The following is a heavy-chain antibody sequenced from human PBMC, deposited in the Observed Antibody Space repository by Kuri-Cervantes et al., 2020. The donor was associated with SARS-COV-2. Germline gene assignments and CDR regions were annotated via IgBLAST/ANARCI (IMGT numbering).Heavy chain of an antibody. CDR2: ISGSGGST. V-gene: IGHV3-23*01. D-gene: IGHD2-2*01. Sequence: GGSLRLSCAASGFTFSSYAMSWVRQAPGKGLEWVSAISGSGGSTYYADSVKGRFTISRDNAKNSLYLQMNSLRAEDTAVYYCAREGDIVVVPAVYFDYWGQGTLVTVSS. J-gene: IGHJ4*02. CDR1: GFTFSSYA. CDR3: AREGDIVVVPAVYFDY.